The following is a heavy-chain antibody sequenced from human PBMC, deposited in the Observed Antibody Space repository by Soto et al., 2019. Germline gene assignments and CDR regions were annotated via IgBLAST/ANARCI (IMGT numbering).Heavy chain of an antibody. CDR1: GFAFGDYG. D-gene: IGHD6-13*01. V-gene: IGHV3-30*18. CDR3: AKNHLGKPFYYYYIMDA. J-gene: IGHJ6*02. CDR2: ISSDGNNK. Sequence: QVQLEESGGGVVQPGRSLRLSCAASGFAFGDYGMHWVRQAPGKGLEWVAIISSDGNNKYYADSVKGRFTISRDNSQNTLFLQMNSLRADVTALYYCAKNHLGKPFYYYYIMDAWGQGTTVTVSS.